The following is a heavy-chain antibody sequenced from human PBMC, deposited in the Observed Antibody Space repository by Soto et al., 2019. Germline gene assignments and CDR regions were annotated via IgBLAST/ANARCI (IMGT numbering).Heavy chain of an antibody. Sequence: QITLNESGPPVENPTETLTLTCRFSGFSLTTSGVGVGWIRQSPGKAPEWLALIYWDDDKRYSASLKSRLTITKATSKNQVVLTVSDLNPTDTATYYCAHRVLRTVFGLVTTTAIYFDFWGQGTPVAVSS. CDR2: IYWDDDK. CDR3: AHRVLRTVFGLVTTTAIYFDF. V-gene: IGHV2-5*02. J-gene: IGHJ4*02. CDR1: GFSLTTSGVG. D-gene: IGHD3-3*01.